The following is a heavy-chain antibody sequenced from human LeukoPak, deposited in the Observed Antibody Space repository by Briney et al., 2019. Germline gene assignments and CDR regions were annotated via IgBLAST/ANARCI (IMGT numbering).Heavy chain of an antibody. Sequence: PSETLSLTCTVSGGSISSGGYYWSWIRQHPGKGLEWIVYIYYSGSTYSNPSLKSRVTISVDTSKNQFSLKLSSVTAADTAVYYCARDSSNYYDSSGYFDYWGQGTLVTVSS. V-gene: IGHV4-31*03. J-gene: IGHJ4*02. CDR3: ARDSSNYYDSSGYFDY. D-gene: IGHD3-22*01. CDR1: GGSISSGGYY. CDR2: IYYSGST.